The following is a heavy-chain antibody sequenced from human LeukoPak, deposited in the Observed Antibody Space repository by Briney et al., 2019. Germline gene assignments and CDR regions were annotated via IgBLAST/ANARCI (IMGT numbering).Heavy chain of an antibody. J-gene: IGHJ5*02. D-gene: IGHD3-3*01. V-gene: IGHV4-39*01. CDR3: ARQDYDFWSALYNWFDP. CDR1: GGSISSSSYY. Sequence: SETLSLTCTVSGGSISSSSYYWGWIRQPPGKGLEWIGSIYYSGSTYYNPSLKSRVTTSVDTSKNQFSLKLSSVTAADTAVYYCARQDYDFWSALYNWFDPWGQGTLVTVSS. CDR2: IYYSGST.